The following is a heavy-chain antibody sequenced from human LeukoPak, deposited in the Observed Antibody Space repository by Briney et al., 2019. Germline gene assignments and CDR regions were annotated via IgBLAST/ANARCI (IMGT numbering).Heavy chain of an antibody. D-gene: IGHD1-26*01. CDR2: ISAYNGNT. CDR3: ARVGATGRGGDNWFDP. CDR1: GGTFSNYA. Sequence: ASVKVSCKASGGTFSNYAISWVRQAPGQGLEWMGWISAYNGNTNYAQKLQGRVTMTTDTSTSTAYMELRSLRSDDTAVYYCARVGATGRGGDNWFDPWGQGTLVTVSS. V-gene: IGHV1-18*01. J-gene: IGHJ5*02.